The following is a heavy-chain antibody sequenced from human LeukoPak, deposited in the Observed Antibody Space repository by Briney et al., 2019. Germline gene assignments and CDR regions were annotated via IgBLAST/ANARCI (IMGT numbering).Heavy chain of an antibody. V-gene: IGHV3-48*04. CDR1: GFTFSSYS. J-gene: IGHJ4*02. D-gene: IGHD6-19*01. Sequence: GGSLRLSCAASGFTFSSYSMNWVRQAPGKGLEWVSYISSSSSTIYYADSVKGRFTISRDNAKNSLYLQMNSLRAEDTAVYYCARVGPSLRDGSGWYRPFDYWGQGTLVTVSS. CDR2: ISSSSSTI. CDR3: ARVGPSLRDGSGWYRPFDY.